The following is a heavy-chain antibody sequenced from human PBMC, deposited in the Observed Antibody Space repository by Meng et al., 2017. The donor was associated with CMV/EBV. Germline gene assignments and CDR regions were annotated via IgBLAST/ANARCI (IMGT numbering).Heavy chain of an antibody. D-gene: IGHD3-16*01. CDR1: GFTFSSYS. J-gene: IGHJ5*02. V-gene: IGHV3-21*01. CDR3: ARDLRVVLGQYNWFDP. Sequence: GESLKISCAASGFTFSSYSMNWVRQAPGKGLEWVSSISSSSSYIYYADPVKGRFTISRDNAKNSLYLQMNSLRAEDTAVYYCARDLRVVLGQYNWFDPWGQGTLVTVSS. CDR2: ISSSSSYI.